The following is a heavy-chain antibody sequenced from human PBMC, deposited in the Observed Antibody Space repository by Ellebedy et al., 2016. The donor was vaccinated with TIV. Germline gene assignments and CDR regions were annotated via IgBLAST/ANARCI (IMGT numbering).Heavy chain of an antibody. CDR3: ARASNSGYDWTLDY. D-gene: IGHD5-12*01. Sequence: MPSETLSLTCTVSGGSISSYYWSWIRQPPGKGLEWIGYISYSGSTNYKSSLKSRVTISVDTSKNHFSLKLSSVTAADTAVYYCARASNSGYDWTLDYWGQGTLVTVSS. V-gene: IGHV4-59*01. J-gene: IGHJ4*02. CDR2: ISYSGST. CDR1: GGSISSYY.